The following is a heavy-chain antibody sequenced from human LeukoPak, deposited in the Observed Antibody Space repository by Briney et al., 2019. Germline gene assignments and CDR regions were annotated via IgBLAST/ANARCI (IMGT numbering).Heavy chain of an antibody. CDR2: ISSSSSYI. Sequence: GGSLRLSCAASGFTFSSYSMNWVRQAPGKGLEWVPSISSSSSYIYYADSVKGRFTISRDNAKNSLYLQMNSLRAEDTAVYYCARDQYRGSTSRGDYWGQGTLVTVSS. D-gene: IGHD2-2*01. J-gene: IGHJ4*02. CDR1: GFTFSSYS. V-gene: IGHV3-21*01. CDR3: ARDQYRGSTSRGDY.